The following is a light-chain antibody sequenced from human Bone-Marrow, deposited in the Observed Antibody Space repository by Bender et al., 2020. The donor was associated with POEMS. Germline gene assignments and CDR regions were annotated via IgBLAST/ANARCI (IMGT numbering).Light chain of an antibody. Sequence: QSALTQPRSVSGSPGQSVTISCTGASSDVGSVSWYQQHPGKAPRLIIYDVNTRPSEVPNRFSGSKSGNTASLTISGLQAEDETDYYCSSHADTYTLLFGTGTRVTV. CDR3: SSHADTYTLL. J-gene: IGLJ1*01. CDR2: DVN. CDR1: SSDVGS. V-gene: IGLV2-11*01.